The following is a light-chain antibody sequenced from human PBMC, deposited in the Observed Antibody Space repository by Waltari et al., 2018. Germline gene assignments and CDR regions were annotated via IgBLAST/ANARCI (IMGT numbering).Light chain of an antibody. CDR2: GAS. CDR1: ESVSRA. J-gene: IGKJ1*01. Sequence: SVLTQSPGPLSLSPGERVPLPGRARESVSRALAWYQQKPGQAPRLLIYGASTRATGIPDRFSGSGSGTDFSLTISRLEPEDFAVYYCQHYVRLPVTFGQGTKVEIK. CDR3: QHYVRLPVT. V-gene: IGKV3-20*01.